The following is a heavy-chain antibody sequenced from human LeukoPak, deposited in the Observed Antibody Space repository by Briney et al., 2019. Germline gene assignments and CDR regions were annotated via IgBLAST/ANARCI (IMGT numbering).Heavy chain of an antibody. J-gene: IGHJ4*02. D-gene: IGHD6-13*01. CDR2: MNPNSGNT. V-gene: IGHV1-8*03. Sequence: ASVKVSCKASGYTFTSYDINWVRQATGQGLEWMGWMNPNSGNTGYAQKFQGRVTITRNTSISTAYMELSSLRSEDTAVYYCARSESLEQQLYNYWGQGTLVTVSS. CDR3: ARSESLEQQLYNY. CDR1: GYTFTSYD.